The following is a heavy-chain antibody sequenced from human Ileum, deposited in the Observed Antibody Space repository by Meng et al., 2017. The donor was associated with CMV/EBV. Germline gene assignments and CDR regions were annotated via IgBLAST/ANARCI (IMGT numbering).Heavy chain of an antibody. V-gene: IGHV3-23*01. CDR1: GFTFSSYA. Sequence: GESLKISCAASGFTFSSYAMSWVRQAPGKGLEWVSGISGSGGSTYHADSVKGRFTISRDNSKNTLYLQMNSLRAEDTAVYSCAKSQTYYGSGSYSDYWGQGTLVTVSS. D-gene: IGHD3-10*01. J-gene: IGHJ4*02. CDR2: ISGSGGST. CDR3: AKSQTYYGSGSYSDY.